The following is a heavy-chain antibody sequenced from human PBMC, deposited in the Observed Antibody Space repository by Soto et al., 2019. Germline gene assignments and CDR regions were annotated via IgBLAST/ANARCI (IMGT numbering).Heavy chain of an antibody. V-gene: IGHV3-48*03. CDR3: ARVVGGNSPPNWFDP. Sequence: GWSLRLSCAASGFTFSSFEMNWVRQAPAKWLEWVSYISKSGSTIYYADSVKCRFTISRDNAKNSLHLQMNSLRAVDSAVYYCARVVGGNSPPNWFDPWGQGTLVTVSS. D-gene: IGHD2-21*02. CDR2: ISKSGSTI. J-gene: IGHJ5*02. CDR1: GFTFSSFE.